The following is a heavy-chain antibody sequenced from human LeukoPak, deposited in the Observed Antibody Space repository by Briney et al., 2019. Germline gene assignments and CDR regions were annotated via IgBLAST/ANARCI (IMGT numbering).Heavy chain of an antibody. J-gene: IGHJ4*02. V-gene: IGHV1-69*05. Sequence: SVKVSCKASGGTFSSYAISWVRQAPGQGLEWMGGIIPIFGTANYAQKFQGRVTITTDESTSTAYMELSSLRSEDTAVYYCARKYSGYDGSFDYWGQGTLVTVSS. CDR3: ARKYSGYDGSFDY. CDR1: GGTFSSYA. CDR2: IIPIFGTA. D-gene: IGHD5-12*01.